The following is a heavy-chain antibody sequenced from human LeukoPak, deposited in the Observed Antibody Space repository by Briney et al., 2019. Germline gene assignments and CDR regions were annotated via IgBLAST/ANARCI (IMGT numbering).Heavy chain of an antibody. V-gene: IGHV1-2*02. Sequence: ASVKVSCKASGYMFTDYYMHWVRQAPGQGLEWMGWINPHSGGRNYEQKFQGRVPMTRDTSISTAYMELSRLISDDAAVYYCAREMYSSGWFDYWGQGTLVTVSS. CDR3: AREMYSSGWFDY. J-gene: IGHJ4*02. CDR2: INPHSGGR. D-gene: IGHD6-19*01. CDR1: GYMFTDYY.